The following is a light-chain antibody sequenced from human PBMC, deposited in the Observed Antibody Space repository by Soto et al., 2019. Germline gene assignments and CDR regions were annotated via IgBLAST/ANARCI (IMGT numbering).Light chain of an antibody. J-gene: IGKJ4*01. CDR1: QSVSRTS. Sequence: EIVLTQSPDTLSLSPGERATLSCRASQSVSRTSLAWYQQKPGQAPRLLIYGASTRATDIPDRFSGSGSGTDFTLTISGLEPEDFAVYYCQQYGGSPLLTFGGGTKVEIK. CDR3: QQYGGSPLLT. CDR2: GAS. V-gene: IGKV3-20*01.